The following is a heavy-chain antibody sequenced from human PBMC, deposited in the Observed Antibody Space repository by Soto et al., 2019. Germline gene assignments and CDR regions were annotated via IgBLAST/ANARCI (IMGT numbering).Heavy chain of an antibody. D-gene: IGHD6-19*01. V-gene: IGHV3-33*01. Sequence: GGSLRLSCAASGFTFSSHGMHWVRQAPGKGLEWAAIIWYDGSNKYYADSVKGRFTISRDNSKNTVYLQWSSLKASDTAMYYCARPFDTSGWYDYWGQGTLVTVSS. CDR3: ARPFDTSGWYDY. CDR2: IWYDGSNK. CDR1: GFTFSSHG. J-gene: IGHJ4*02.